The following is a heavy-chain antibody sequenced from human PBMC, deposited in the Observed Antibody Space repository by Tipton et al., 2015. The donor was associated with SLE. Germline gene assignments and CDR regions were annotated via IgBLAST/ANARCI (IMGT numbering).Heavy chain of an antibody. CDR1: GYSISSGDYF. J-gene: IGHJ5*02. V-gene: IGHV4-30-4*01. CDR2: IYSRGTT. Sequence: TLSLTCAVSGYSISSGDYFWIWIRQPPGKGLEWIGYIYSRGTTYYNPSLKSRVSISVDTSKNQFSLRVSSVTAADTAFYYCARHGWTERWFDPWGLGTLVTVSS. CDR3: ARHGWTERWFDP. D-gene: IGHD1-14*01.